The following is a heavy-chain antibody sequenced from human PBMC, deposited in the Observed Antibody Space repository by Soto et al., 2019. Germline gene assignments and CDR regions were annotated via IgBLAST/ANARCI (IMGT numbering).Heavy chain of an antibody. D-gene: IGHD4-4*01. J-gene: IGHJ6*02. CDR1: GGSISSGGYS. CDR3: ARDSLGLDSNRYYYYYGMDV. Sequence: QLQLQESGSGLVKPSQTLSLTCAVSGGSISSGGYSWSWIRQPPGKGLEWIGYIYHSGSTYYNPSLKSRVTISVDRSKNQFSLKLSSVTAADTAVYYCARDSLGLDSNRYYYYYGMDVWGQGTTVTVSS. CDR2: IYHSGST. V-gene: IGHV4-30-2*01.